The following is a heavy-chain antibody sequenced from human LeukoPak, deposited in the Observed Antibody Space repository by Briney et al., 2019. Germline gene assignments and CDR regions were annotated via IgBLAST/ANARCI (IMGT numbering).Heavy chain of an antibody. Sequence: GGSLRLSCAASGFTFSSYAMSWVRQAPGKGLEWVSAISGSGGSTYYADSVKGRFTISRDNSKNTLYLQLTSLRAEDTAVYYCAKIESGSNSGNWGQGTLVTVSS. J-gene: IGHJ4*02. V-gene: IGHV3-23*01. CDR1: GFTFSSYA. D-gene: IGHD3-10*01. CDR3: AKIESGSNSGN. CDR2: ISGSGGST.